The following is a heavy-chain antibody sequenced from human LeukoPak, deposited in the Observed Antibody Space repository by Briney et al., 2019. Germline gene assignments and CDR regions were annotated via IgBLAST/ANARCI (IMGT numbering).Heavy chain of an antibody. V-gene: IGHV3-23*01. D-gene: IGHD2-15*01. Sequence: GGSLRLSCVASGFTFSNYAVSRVRQAPGKGLELVSGIYGSDDKTVYGEAVKGRFTISRDNSKTPLYLQMNSLRADDTAVYYCAKTQGYYDAWGQGALVTVSS. CDR1: GFTFSNYA. CDR3: AKTQGYYDA. CDR2: IYGSDDKT. J-gene: IGHJ5*02.